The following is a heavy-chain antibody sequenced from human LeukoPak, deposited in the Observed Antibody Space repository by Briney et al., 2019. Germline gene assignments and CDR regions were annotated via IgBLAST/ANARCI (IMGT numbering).Heavy chain of an antibody. Sequence: SETLSLTCTVSGGFITSSTHYWSWIRQPPGKGLEWIGYIYYRGSTNYNPSLNSRVTISVDTSKNQFSLKLTSVTAADTAVYYCARTTGNYGYYFDYWGQGTLVTVSS. CDR1: GGFITSSTHY. J-gene: IGHJ4*02. CDR2: IYYRGST. V-gene: IGHV4-61*01. D-gene: IGHD1-7*01. CDR3: ARTTGNYGYYFDY.